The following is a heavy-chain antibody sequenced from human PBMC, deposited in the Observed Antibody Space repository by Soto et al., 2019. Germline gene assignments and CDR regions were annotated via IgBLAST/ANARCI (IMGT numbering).Heavy chain of an antibody. Sequence: HPGGSLRLSCAASGFTFSSYDMHWVRQATGKGLEWVSAIGTAGDTYYPGSVKGRFTISRENAKNSLYLQMNSLRAEDTAVYYCARDASGYSGYDDDAFDIWGQGTMVTVSS. V-gene: IGHV3-13*01. CDR2: IGTAGDT. CDR3: ARDASGYSGYDDDAFDI. J-gene: IGHJ3*02. CDR1: GFTFSSYD. D-gene: IGHD5-12*01.